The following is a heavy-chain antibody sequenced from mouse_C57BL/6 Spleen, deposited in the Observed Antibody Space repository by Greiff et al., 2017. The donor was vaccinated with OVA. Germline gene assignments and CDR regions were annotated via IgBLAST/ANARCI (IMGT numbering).Heavy chain of an antibody. D-gene: IGHD1-1*01. J-gene: IGHJ4*01. CDR3: ARDKHYGSSWEGYAMDY. CDR2: IRNKANGYTT. Sequence: EVKLVESGGGLVQPGGSLSLSCAASGFTFTDYYMSWVRQPPGKALEWLGFIRNKANGYTTEYSASVKGRFTISRDNSQSILYLQMNALRAEDSATYYCARDKHYGSSWEGYAMDYWGQGTSVTVSS. V-gene: IGHV7-3*01. CDR1: GFTFTDYY.